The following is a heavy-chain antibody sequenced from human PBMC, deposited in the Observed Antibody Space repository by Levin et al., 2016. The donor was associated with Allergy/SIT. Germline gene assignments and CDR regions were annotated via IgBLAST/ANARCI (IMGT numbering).Heavy chain of an antibody. CDR1: GFSLTTTGLG. V-gene: IGHV2-5*02. CDR3: THTNYDSDSISPIPFQH. Sequence: SGPTLVKPTQTLTLTCTFSGFSLTTTGLGVGWIRQPPGGALEWLALIYWDDDKRYSPSLRSRLTITKDTSKNQVVLTMANMDPVDTATYYCTHTNYDSDSISPIPFQHWGQGTLITVSS. CDR2: IYWDDDK. J-gene: IGHJ1*01. D-gene: IGHD3-22*01.